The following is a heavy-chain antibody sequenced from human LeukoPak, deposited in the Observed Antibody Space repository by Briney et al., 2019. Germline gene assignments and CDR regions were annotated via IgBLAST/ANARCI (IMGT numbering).Heavy chain of an antibody. Sequence: GGSLRLSCAASGFTVSNNYTSWVRQAPGKGLEWVSVIYSGGTTYYADSVKGRFTISRDNSRNTLYLQMNSLRAEDTAVYYCARGGTRDGYNSYYFDYWGQGTLVTVSS. J-gene: IGHJ4*02. CDR3: ARGGTRDGYNSYYFDY. V-gene: IGHV3-53*01. D-gene: IGHD5-24*01. CDR1: GFTVSNNY. CDR2: IYSGGTT.